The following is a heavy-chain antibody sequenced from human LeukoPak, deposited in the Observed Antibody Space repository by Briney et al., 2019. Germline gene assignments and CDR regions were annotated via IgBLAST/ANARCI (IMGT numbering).Heavy chain of an antibody. D-gene: IGHD2-2*01. CDR2: ISSGSSYI. J-gene: IGHJ5*02. CDR1: GFTFSSYS. CDR3: ARDLRCSSTSCYNWFDP. V-gene: IGHV3-21*01. Sequence: GGSLRLFCAASGFTFSSYSINWVRQAPGKGLEWVSSISSGSSYIYYADSVKGRFTISRDNAKNSLYLQMNSLRAEDTAIYYCARDLRCSSTSCYNWFDPWGQGTLVTVSS.